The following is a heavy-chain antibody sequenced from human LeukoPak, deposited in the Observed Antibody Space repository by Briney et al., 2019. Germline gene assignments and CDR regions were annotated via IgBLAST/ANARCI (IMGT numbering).Heavy chain of an antibody. Sequence: SCKASGYTFTGYYMHWVRQAPGKGLEWVAVISYDGSNKYYADSVKGRFTISRDNSKNTLYLQMNSLRAEDTAVYYCARDRTGQQLISRKDYYYMDVWGKGTTVTISS. CDR1: GYTFTGYY. CDR3: ARDRTGQQLISRKDYYYMDV. V-gene: IGHV3-30*14. J-gene: IGHJ6*03. CDR2: ISYDGSNK. D-gene: IGHD4-11*01.